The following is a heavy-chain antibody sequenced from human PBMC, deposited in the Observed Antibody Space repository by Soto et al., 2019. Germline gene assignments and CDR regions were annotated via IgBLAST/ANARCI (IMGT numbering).Heavy chain of an antibody. CDR3: ARSQTVTVWGGYYYYYGMDV. CDR2: INHSGST. J-gene: IGHJ6*02. D-gene: IGHD4-17*01. V-gene: IGHV4-34*01. CDR1: GGSFSGYY. Sequence: PSETLSLTCAVYGGSFSGYYWSWIRQPPGKGLEWIGEINHSGSTNYNPSLKSRVTISVDTSKNQFSLKLSSVTAADTAVYYCARSQTVTVWGGYYYYYGMDVWGQGTTVTVSS.